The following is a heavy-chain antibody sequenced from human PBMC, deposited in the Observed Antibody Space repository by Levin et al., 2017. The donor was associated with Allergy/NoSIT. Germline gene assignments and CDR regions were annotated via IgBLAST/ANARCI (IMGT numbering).Heavy chain of an antibody. CDR1: GFTFSSYA. J-gene: IGHJ3*02. CDR3: AKDVLYGSGSYPNAFDI. Sequence: GGSLRLSCAASGFTFSSYAMSWVRQAPGKGLEWVSAISGSGGSTYYADSVKGRFTISRDNSKNTLYLQMNSLRAEDTAVYYCAKDVLYGSGSYPNAFDIWGQGTMVTVSS. D-gene: IGHD3-10*01. CDR2: ISGSGGST. V-gene: IGHV3-23*01.